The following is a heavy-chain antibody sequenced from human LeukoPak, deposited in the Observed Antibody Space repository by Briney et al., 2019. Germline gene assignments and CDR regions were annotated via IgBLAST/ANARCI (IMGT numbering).Heavy chain of an antibody. J-gene: IGHJ5*02. CDR1: GFTFSSCA. D-gene: IGHD2-8*01. Sequence: GSLRLSCAASGFTFSSCAMSWVRQAPGKGLEWVSAISGSGGSTYYADSVKGRFTISRDNSKNTLYLQMNSLRAEDTAVYYCAKFARIVLMVYAISEGNWFDPWGQGTLVTVSS. CDR3: AKFARIVLMVYAISEGNWFDP. CDR2: ISGSGGST. V-gene: IGHV3-23*01.